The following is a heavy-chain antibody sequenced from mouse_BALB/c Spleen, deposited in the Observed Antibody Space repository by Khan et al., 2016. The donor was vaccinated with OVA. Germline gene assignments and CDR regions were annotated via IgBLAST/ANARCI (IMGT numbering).Heavy chain of an antibody. Sequence: QVQLQQPGAELVKPGASVKLSCKASGYTFTSYYMYWVKQRPGQGLEWIGGINPSNGGTNFTEKFKSKATLTVDKSSSTAYMQISSMTSEDSAVYDCTRSGWAAFAYWGQGTLVTVSA. CDR1: GYTFTSYY. CDR2: INPSNGGT. V-gene: IGHV1S81*02. D-gene: IGHD1-1*02. J-gene: IGHJ3*01. CDR3: TRSGWAAFAY.